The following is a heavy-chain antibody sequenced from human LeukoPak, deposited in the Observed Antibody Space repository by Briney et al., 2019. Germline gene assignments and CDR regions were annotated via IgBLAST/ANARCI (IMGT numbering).Heavy chain of an antibody. CDR1: GGSISSGGYS. CDR2: IYHSGST. CDR3: ARGTYDSSASYYFDY. D-gene: IGHD3-22*01. Sequence: TLSLTCAVSGGSISSGGYSWSWIRQPPGKGLEWIGYIYHSGSTYYNPSLKSRVTISVDRSKNQFSLKLSSVTAADTAVYYCARGTYDSSASYYFDYWGQGTLVTVSS. J-gene: IGHJ4*02. V-gene: IGHV4-30-2*01.